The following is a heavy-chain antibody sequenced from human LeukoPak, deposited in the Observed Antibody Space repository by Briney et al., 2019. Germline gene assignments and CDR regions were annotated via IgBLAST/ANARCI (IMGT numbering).Heavy chain of an antibody. CDR2: IRSKANSYAT. CDR1: GFSFYTAW. Sequence: GGSLRLSCAASGFSFYTAWMSWVRQASGKGLEWVGRIRSKANSYATAYAASVKGRFTISRDDSKNTAYLQMNSLKTEDTAVYYCTRAGRYYDPFDYWGQGTLVTVSS. D-gene: IGHD3-22*01. V-gene: IGHV3-73*01. CDR3: TRAGRYYDPFDY. J-gene: IGHJ4*02.